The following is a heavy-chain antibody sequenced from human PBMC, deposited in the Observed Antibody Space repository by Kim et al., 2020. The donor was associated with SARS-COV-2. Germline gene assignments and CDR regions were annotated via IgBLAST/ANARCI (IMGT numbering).Heavy chain of an antibody. V-gene: IGHV3-53*01. CDR1: GFTVSSNY. CDR3: SRDGVAAAGLFPLHNYYH. D-gene: IGHD6-13*01. Sequence: GGSLRLSCAASGFTVSSNYMSWVRQAPGKGLEWVSVIYSGGSTYYADSVQGRFTISSDNSTNTLYLQMNSLRAADTAAYHCSRDGVAAAGLFPLHNYYH. J-gene: IGHJ6*01. CDR2: IYSGGST.